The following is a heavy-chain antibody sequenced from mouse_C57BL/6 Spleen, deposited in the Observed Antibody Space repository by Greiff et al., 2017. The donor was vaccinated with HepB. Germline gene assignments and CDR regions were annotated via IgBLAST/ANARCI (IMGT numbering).Heavy chain of an antibody. J-gene: IGHJ3*01. V-gene: IGHV1-26*01. Sequence: EVQLQQSGPELVKPGASVKISCKASGYTFTDYYMNWVKQSHGKSLEWIGDINPNNGGTSYNQKFKGKATLTVDKSSSTAYMELRSLTSEDSAVYYCARGYYDGYLAWFAYWGQGTLVTVSA. CDR1: GYTFTDYY. CDR2: INPNNGGT. D-gene: IGHD2-3*01. CDR3: ARGYYDGYLAWFAY.